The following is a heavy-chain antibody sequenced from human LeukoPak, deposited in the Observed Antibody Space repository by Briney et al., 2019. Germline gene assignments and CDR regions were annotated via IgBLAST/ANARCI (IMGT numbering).Heavy chain of an antibody. CDR3: VTMIESFDY. CDR2: IWYDGSNK. CDR1: GFTFSSYG. D-gene: IGHD3-22*01. V-gene: IGHV3-33*01. Sequence: GGSLRLSCAASGFTFSSYGMHWVRQAPGKGLEWVAVIWYDGSNKYYADSVKGRFTISRDNSKNTLYLQMNSLGAEDTAVYYCVTMIESFDYWGQGTLVTVSS. J-gene: IGHJ4*02.